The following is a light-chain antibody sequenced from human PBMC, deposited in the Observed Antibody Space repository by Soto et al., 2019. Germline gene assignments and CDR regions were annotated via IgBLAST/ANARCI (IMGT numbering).Light chain of an antibody. CDR1: SSDVGGYNY. CDR3: SSYAVTNILV. Sequence: QSVLTQPRSASGTPEQTVTISCTGTSSDVGGYNYVSWYQQHPGKAPNVLRYEVSKRPSGVPDRFSGSKSGSTASLTVSGLQAEDEPDYYCSSYAVTNILVFGTGTQVPAL. V-gene: IGLV2-8*01. CDR2: EVS. J-gene: IGLJ1*01.